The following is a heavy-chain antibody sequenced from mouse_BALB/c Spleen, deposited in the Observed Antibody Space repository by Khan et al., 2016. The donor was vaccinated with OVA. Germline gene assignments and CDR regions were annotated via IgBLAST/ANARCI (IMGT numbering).Heavy chain of an antibody. V-gene: IGHV1-82*01. Sequence: QVQLKESGPELVKPGASVKISCKASGYAFSSSWMNWVKQRPGQGLEWIGRIYPGDGDTNYNGKFKGKATLTADKSSNTAYMQLSSLTSVDSAVYFCARSTAPYALDYWGQGTSVTVSS. CDR2: IYPGDGDT. J-gene: IGHJ4*01. CDR1: GYAFSSSW. CDR3: ARSTAPYALDY. D-gene: IGHD1-2*01.